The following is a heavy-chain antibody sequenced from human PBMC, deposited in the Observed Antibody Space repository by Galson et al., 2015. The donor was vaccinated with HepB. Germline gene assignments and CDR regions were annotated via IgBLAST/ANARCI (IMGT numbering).Heavy chain of an antibody. CDR2: ISYDGNNK. Sequence: SLRLSCAASGFTFGSYAMHWVRQAPGKGLEWVAIISYDGNNKDYADSVKGRFTISRDNSKNTRYLQMSSLRAEDTAIYYCARGTYYDFWSAYHPQYYFDFWGQGTLVTVSS. V-gene: IGHV3-30-3*01. CDR3: ARGTYYDFWSAYHPQYYFDF. J-gene: IGHJ4*02. D-gene: IGHD3-3*01. CDR1: GFTFGSYA.